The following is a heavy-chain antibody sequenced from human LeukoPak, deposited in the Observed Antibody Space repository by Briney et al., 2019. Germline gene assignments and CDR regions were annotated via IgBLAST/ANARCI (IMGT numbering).Heavy chain of an antibody. CDR1: GGSISSSSYY. V-gene: IGHV4-39*07. D-gene: IGHD6-13*01. J-gene: IGHJ2*01. Sequence: SETLSLTCTVSGGSISSSSYYWGWIRQPPGKGLEWIGSIYYSGSTYYNPSLKSRVSISVDTSKNQFSLKLSSVTAADTAVYYCARVYYSNSYDYWYFDLWGRGTLVTVSS. CDR3: ARVYYSNSYDYWYFDL. CDR2: IYYSGST.